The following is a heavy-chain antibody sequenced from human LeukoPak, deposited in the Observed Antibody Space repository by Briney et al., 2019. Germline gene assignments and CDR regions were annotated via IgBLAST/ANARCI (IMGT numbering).Heavy chain of an antibody. Sequence: SGGSLRLSCAASGFTFSSHWMSWVRQAPGKGPEWVANIKRDGTEIYYVDSVKGRFTISRDNAKNSLYLQMNSLRDEDTAVYYCARDKVVGATFFDYWGQGTLVTVSS. V-gene: IGHV3-7*01. J-gene: IGHJ4*02. CDR3: ARDKVVGATFFDY. CDR2: IKRDGTEI. CDR1: GFTFSSHW. D-gene: IGHD1-26*01.